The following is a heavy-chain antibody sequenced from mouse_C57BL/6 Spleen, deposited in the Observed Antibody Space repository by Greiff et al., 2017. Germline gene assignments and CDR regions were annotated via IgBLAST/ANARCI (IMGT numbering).Heavy chain of an antibody. CDR3: ATYDNHFDY. V-gene: IGHV1-69*01. Sequence: VQLQQPGAELVMPGASVKLSCKASGYTFTSYWMHWVKQRPGQGLEWIGEIDPSDSYTNYNQKFKGKSTLTVDKSSSTAYMQLSSLTSEDSAVYYCATYDNHFDYWGQGTTLTVSS. J-gene: IGHJ2*01. D-gene: IGHD2-1*01. CDR2: IDPSDSYT. CDR1: GYTFTSYW.